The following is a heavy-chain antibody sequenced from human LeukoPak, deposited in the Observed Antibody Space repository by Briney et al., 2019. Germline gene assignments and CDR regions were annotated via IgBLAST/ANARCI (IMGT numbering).Heavy chain of an antibody. D-gene: IGHD3-10*01. J-gene: IGHJ3*02. CDR3: ASLTTLLMVRPDAFDI. CDR1: GYTFTSYD. CDR2: MNPNSGNT. V-gene: IGHV1-8*03. Sequence: VSVKVSCKASGYTFTSYDINWVRQATGQGLEWMGWMNPNSGNTGYAQKFQGRVTITRNTSISTAYMELSSLRSEDTAVYYCASLTTLLMVRPDAFDIWGQGTMVTVSS.